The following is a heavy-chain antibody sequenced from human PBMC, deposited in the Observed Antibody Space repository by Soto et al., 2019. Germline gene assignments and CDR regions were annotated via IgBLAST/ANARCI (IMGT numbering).Heavy chain of an antibody. CDR3: ARDRGSGSYYFFV. CDR1: GYTFTSYY. Sequence: QVQLVQSGAEVKKPGASVKVSCKASGYTFTSYYMHWVRQAPGQGLEWMGIINASGGSTSYAPKCHGRVTMTRDTSTSTVYMELSSLRSEDTAVYYCARDRGSGSYYFFVWVLGTLVTVSS. CDR2: INASGGST. V-gene: IGHV1-46*01. J-gene: IGHJ4*02. D-gene: IGHD1-26*01.